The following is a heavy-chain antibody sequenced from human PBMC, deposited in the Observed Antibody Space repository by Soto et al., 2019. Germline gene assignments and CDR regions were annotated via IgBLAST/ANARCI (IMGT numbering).Heavy chain of an antibody. CDR3: AADSGVGFGYYYGMDV. CDR2: IVVGSGNT. V-gene: IGHV1-58*01. CDR1: GFTFTSSS. D-gene: IGHD3-3*01. J-gene: IGHJ6*02. Sequence: GASVKVSCKASGFTFTSSSVQWVRQAHGQRLEWIGWIVVGSGNTNYAQKFQERVTITRDMSTSTAYMELSSLRSEDTAVYYCAADSGVGFGYYYGMDVWGQGTTVTVSS.